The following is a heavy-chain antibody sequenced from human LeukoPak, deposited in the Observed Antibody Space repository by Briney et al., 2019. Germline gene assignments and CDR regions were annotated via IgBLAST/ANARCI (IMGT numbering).Heavy chain of an antibody. J-gene: IGHJ4*02. Sequence: GGSLRLSCAASGFTFSNAWMNWVRQAPGKGLEWVGRIKSKTDGGTIDYAAPVKGRFTISRDDSKNTLYLQMNSLKTEDTAVYYCTTRSLAVAGTDYWGQGTLVTVSS. V-gene: IGHV3-15*07. CDR1: GFTFSNAW. CDR2: IKSKTDGGTI. D-gene: IGHD6-19*01. CDR3: TTRSLAVAGTDY.